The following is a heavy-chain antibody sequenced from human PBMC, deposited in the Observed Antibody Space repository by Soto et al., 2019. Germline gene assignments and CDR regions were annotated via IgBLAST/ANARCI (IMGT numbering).Heavy chain of an antibody. CDR3: ARPNKLKIAVAPFDY. Sequence: GESLKISCKGSGYSFTSYWIGWVRQMPGKGLEWMGIIYPGDSDTRYSPSFQGQVTISADKSISTAYLQWSSLKASDTAMYYCARPNKLKIAVAPFDYWGQGTLVTVSS. CDR2: IYPGDSDT. CDR1: GYSFTSYW. V-gene: IGHV5-51*01. J-gene: IGHJ4*02. D-gene: IGHD6-19*01.